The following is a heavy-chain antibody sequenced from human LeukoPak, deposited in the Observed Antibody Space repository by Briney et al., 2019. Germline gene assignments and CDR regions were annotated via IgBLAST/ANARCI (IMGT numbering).Heavy chain of an antibody. J-gene: IGHJ4*02. D-gene: IGHD2-2*01. V-gene: IGHV3-23*01. Sequence: GGSLRLSCAASGFTFSSYAMSWVRQAPGKGLEWVSGITGSGRTTYYADSVKGRFTISRENAKNSLYLQMNSLRAEDTAVYYCARGDPYQLLPFDYWGQGTLVTVSS. CDR2: ITGSGRTT. CDR3: ARGDPYQLLPFDY. CDR1: GFTFSSYA.